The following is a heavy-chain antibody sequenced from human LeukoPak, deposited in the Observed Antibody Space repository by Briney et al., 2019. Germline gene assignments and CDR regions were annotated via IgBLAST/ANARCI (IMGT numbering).Heavy chain of an antibody. Sequence: SETLSLTCAVYGGSFSGCYWSWIRQPPGKGLEWIGYIYYSGSTNYNPSLKSRVTISVDTSKNQFSLKLSSVTAADTAVYYCARVGPNCSSTSCYSAFDYWGQGTLVTVSS. CDR2: IYYSGST. J-gene: IGHJ4*02. D-gene: IGHD2-2*01. CDR3: ARVGPNCSSTSCYSAFDY. V-gene: IGHV4-59*01. CDR1: GGSFSGCY.